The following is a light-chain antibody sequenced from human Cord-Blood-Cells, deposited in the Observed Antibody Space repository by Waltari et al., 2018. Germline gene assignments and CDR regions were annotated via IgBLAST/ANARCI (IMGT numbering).Light chain of an antibody. CDR1: QSVSSN. CDR3: QQHNNWPPLT. CDR2: GAS. V-gene: IGKV3D-15*01. J-gene: IGKJ1*01. Sequence: EIVMTQSPAPLSVSPGERATISCRASQSVSSNLAWYQQKPGQAPRLLIYGASTRATGIPARFSGSGSGTEFTLTISSLQSEDFAVYYCQQHNNWPPLTFGQGTKVEIK.